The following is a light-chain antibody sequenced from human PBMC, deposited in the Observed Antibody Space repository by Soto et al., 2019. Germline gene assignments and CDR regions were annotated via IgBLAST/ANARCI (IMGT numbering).Light chain of an antibody. CDR2: GAS. J-gene: IGKJ2*01. Sequence: EIVMTQSPATLSVSPGDRATLSCRASQSVSSNLAWYQQKPGQAPRLLIYGASSRATGIPARFSGSGSRTEFTLTISSLQSEDFAVYYCQQYNKWPPYTFGQGTKLEIK. V-gene: IGKV3-15*01. CDR1: QSVSSN. CDR3: QQYNKWPPYT.